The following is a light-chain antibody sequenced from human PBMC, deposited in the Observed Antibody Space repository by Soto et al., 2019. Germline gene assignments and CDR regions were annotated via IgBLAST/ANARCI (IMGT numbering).Light chain of an antibody. V-gene: IGKV1-39*01. J-gene: IGKJ1*01. CDR3: QQSYSTPPWT. CDR2: KAS. Sequence: DIQMTQSPATLAASVGDRVSITCRASQRIDTWLAWYQQKPGKAPNLLIYKASRLQSGVPSRFGGSGSGTDFTLTISSLQPEDFATYFCQQSYSTPPWTFGQGTKVDIK. CDR1: QRIDTW.